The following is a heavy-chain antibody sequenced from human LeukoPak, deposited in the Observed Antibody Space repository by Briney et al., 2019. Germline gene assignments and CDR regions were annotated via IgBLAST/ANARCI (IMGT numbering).Heavy chain of an antibody. CDR2: MNPNSGNT. CDR1: GYTFTSYD. J-gene: IGHJ3*02. D-gene: IGHD4-17*01. Sequence: ASVKVSCKASGYTFTSYDINWVRQATGQGLEWMGWMNPNSGNTGYAQKFQGRVTMTRNTCISTAYMELSSLRSEDTAVYYCATSYGDYFAFDIWGQGTMVTVSS. CDR3: ATSYGDYFAFDI. V-gene: IGHV1-8*01.